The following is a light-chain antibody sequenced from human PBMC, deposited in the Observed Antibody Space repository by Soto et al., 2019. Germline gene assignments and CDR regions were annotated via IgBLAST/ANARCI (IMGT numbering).Light chain of an antibody. V-gene: IGLV2-14*01. CDR2: DVS. CDR3: SSYTSSSTYV. Sequence: QSVLTQPASESGSPGQSITISCTGTSNDVGGYNYVSWYQQHPGKAPKVMIYDVSNRPSGVSNRFSGSKSGNTASLSISGLQAEDEADYYCSSYTSSSTYVFGTGTKVTVL. CDR1: SNDVGGYNY. J-gene: IGLJ1*01.